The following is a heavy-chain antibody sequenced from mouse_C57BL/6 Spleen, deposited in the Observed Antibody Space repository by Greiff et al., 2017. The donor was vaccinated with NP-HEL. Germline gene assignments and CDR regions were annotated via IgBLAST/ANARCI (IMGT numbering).Heavy chain of an antibody. CDR2: IDPSDSYT. CDR3: ARELYSDY. J-gene: IGHJ2*01. CDR1: GYTFTSYW. V-gene: IGHV1-69*01. Sequence: VQLQQSGAELVMPGASVKLSCKASGYTFTSYWMHWVKQRPGQGLEWIGEIDPSDSYTNYNQKFKGKSTLTVDKSSSTAYMQLSSLTSEDSAVYYCARELYSDYWGQGTTLTVSS.